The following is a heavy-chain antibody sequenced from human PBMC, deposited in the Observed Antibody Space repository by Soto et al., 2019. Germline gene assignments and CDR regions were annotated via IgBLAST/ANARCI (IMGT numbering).Heavy chain of an antibody. CDR3: AKDRYDSSGYLFDY. CDR2: ISYDGSNK. D-gene: IGHD3-22*01. Sequence: PGGSLRLSCAASGFTFSSYGMHWVRQAPGKGLEWVTVISYDGSNKYYADSMKGRFTISRDNSKNTLYLQMNSLRAEDTAVYYCAKDRYDSSGYLFDYWGQGTLVTVSS. CDR1: GFTFSSYG. J-gene: IGHJ4*02. V-gene: IGHV3-30*18.